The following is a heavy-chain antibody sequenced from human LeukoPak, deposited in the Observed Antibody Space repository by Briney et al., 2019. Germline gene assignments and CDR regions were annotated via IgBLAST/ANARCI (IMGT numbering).Heavy chain of an antibody. J-gene: IGHJ3*02. CDR1: GFTFTDYY. CDR2: ISSSGSTI. CDR3: ARHQGSGSPYNCGYDAFDI. D-gene: IGHD3-10*01. V-gene: IGHV3-11*01. Sequence: GGSLRLSCAASGFTFTDYYMSWIRQAPGKGLEWVSYISSSGSTIYYADSVKGRFTISRDNAKDSLSLQMNSLRAEDTAVYYCARHQGSGSPYNCGYDAFDIWGQGTMVTVSS.